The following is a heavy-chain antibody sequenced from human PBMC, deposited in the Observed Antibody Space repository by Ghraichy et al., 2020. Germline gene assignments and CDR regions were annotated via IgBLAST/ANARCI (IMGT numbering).Heavy chain of an antibody. D-gene: IGHD3-22*01. CDR3: AGLFVDSRSTGY. V-gene: IGHV4-34*01. CDR1: GGSFSGYY. CDR2: INHSGST. J-gene: IGHJ4*02. Sequence: SQTLSLTCAVYGGSFSGYYWSWIRQPPGKGLEWIGEINHSGSTNYNPSLKSRVTISVDTSKNQFSLKLSSVTAADTAVYYCAGLFVDSRSTGYWGQGTLVTVSS.